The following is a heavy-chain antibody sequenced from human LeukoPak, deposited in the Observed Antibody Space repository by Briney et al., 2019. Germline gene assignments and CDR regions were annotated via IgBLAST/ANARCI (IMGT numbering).Heavy chain of an antibody. CDR3: AKAPLPHCSSGVCYNDY. J-gene: IGHJ4*02. Sequence: SGGSLRLSCAASGLTFRSYAMTWVRQAPGKGLEWVSGIWGGGDSTYYADSVKGRFTISRDNSKNTLFLQMNSLRAEDTAVYYCAKAPLPHCSSGVCYNDYWGQGTLVTVSS. CDR1: GLTFRSYA. CDR2: IWGGGDST. V-gene: IGHV3-23*01. D-gene: IGHD2-8*01.